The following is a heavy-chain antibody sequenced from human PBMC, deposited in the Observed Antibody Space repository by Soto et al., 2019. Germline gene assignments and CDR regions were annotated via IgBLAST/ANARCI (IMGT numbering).Heavy chain of an antibody. V-gene: IGHV3-49*03. Sequence: GVLRLSCTASGFTFGEYAMSWFRQAPGKGLEWVGYIRSKSFGGTTEYAASVKGRFTISRDDSKSIAYLQMDSLETEDTAVYYYTRRQYLDYWGQGILVTVSS. CDR2: IRSKSFGGTT. CDR3: TRRQYLDY. J-gene: IGHJ4*02. CDR1: GFTFGEYA.